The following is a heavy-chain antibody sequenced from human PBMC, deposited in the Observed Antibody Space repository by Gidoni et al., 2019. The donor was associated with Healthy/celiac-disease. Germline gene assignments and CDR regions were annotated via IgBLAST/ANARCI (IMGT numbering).Heavy chain of an antibody. Sequence: QVQLQQWGAGLLQPSENLSLTCAVYGGSFGGDDWSWIRQPPGKGLEWIGEINHSGSTNYNPSLKSRVTISVDTSKNQFSLKLSSVTAADTAVYYCARGWEYCDYWGQGTLVTVSS. J-gene: IGHJ4*02. CDR2: INHSGST. V-gene: IGHV4-34*01. D-gene: IGHD1-26*01. CDR1: GGSFGGDD. CDR3: ARGWEYCDY.